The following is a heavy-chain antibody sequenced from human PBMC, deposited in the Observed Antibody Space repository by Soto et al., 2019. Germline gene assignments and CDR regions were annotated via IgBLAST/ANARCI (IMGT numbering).Heavy chain of an antibody. V-gene: IGHV1-18*04. D-gene: IGHD2-2*01. CDR1: GYTFTSYG. CDR3: ARGPRYCSSTTCFSGVTWFDP. CDR2: ISNYNGNT. Sequence: QVQLVQSGPEVRKPGASVKVSCKASGYTFTSYGMSWVRQAPGQGLEWMGWISNYNGNTNYAQKVQARVTMTTDTSASTTYMELRSLRSDDTAVYYCARGPRYCSSTTCFSGVTWFDPWGQGTLVTVSS. J-gene: IGHJ5*02.